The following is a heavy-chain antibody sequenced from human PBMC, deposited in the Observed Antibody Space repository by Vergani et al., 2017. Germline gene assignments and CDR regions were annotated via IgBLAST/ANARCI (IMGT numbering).Heavy chain of an antibody. CDR1: GFTFSSYA. CDR3: AKDHGGYCTNGNCRIGS. Sequence: EVQLLESGGGLVQPGGSLRLSCAASGFTFSSYAMPWVRQVPGKGLEWVSGISWNSKSEAYADSVKGRFAISRDNAKNSLYLQMNSLRPEDTAQYYCAKDHGGYCTNGNCRIGSWGQGTTVTVSS. CDR2: ISWNSKSE. D-gene: IGHD2-8*01. V-gene: IGHV3-9*01. J-gene: IGHJ5*01.